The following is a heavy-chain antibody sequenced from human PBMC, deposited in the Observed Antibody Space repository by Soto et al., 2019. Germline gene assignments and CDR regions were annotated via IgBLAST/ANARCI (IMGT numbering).Heavy chain of an antibody. CDR3: AGNGDSSEYRGWVDP. J-gene: IGHJ5*02. CDR1: GFTVSSNY. V-gene: IGHV3-66*01. D-gene: IGHD3-22*01. CDR2: IYSGGTT. Sequence: EVQLVESGGGLVQPGGSLRLSCAASGFTVSSNYMSWVRQAPGKGLEWVSVIYSGGTTYYADSVKGRFTISRDNSKNTVYLQRNCLREQSTAGYYGAGNGDSSEYRGWVDPWGQGTLVTVSS.